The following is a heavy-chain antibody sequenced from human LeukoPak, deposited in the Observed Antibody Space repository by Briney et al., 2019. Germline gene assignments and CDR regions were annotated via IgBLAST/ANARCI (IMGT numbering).Heavy chain of an antibody. V-gene: IGHV2-70*11. CDR3: TRIRRGWIDY. D-gene: IGHD3-10*01. CDR2: IAWDDGK. Sequence: SGPRLVNPTQTLTLTYTFSGFSLSTRGMCVSWMRKPPGKALEWVSRIAWDDGKYYSTSQKTRFTILKVNSKKHVVLTITNMEPVDTATYYRTRIRRGWIDYWGQGTLVTVSS. J-gene: IGHJ4*02. CDR1: GFSLSTRGMC.